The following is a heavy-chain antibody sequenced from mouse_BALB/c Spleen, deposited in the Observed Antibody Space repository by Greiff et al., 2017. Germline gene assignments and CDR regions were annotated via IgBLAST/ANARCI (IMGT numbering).Heavy chain of an antibody. Sequence: EVQLQQSGPELVKPGASVKISCNTSGYTFTEYSMHWVQQSRGKSLEWIGGINPNNGGTSYNQKFKGKATLTVDNSSSTAYMKHRSLTSEDSAVYDYAARGYCSGYHYFAYWGQGTTVTVSA. D-gene: IGHD3-2*02. CDR3: AARGYCSGYHYFAY. J-gene: IGHJ2*01. CDR2: INPNNGGT. CDR1: GYTFTEYS. V-gene: IGHV1-26*01.